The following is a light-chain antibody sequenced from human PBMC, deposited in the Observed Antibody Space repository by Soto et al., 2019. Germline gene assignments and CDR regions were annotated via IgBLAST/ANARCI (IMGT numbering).Light chain of an antibody. CDR1: QDIRHF. CDR3: QQYNTATRT. V-gene: IGKV1-27*01. J-gene: IGKJ4*01. Sequence: IQMTQSPSALSASVGDRVTITCRASQDIRHFLAWYQHKPGRVPKLLIYAASTLQSGVPSRFSGSGSGTDFILTISSLQPEDAATYSCQQYNTATRTFGGGTTVEI. CDR2: AAS.